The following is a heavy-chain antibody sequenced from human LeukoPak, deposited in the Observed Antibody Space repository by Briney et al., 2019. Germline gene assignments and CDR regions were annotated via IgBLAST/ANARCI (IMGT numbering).Heavy chain of an antibody. V-gene: IGHV4-4*07. J-gene: IGHJ4*02. CDR2: IYSSGRT. D-gene: IGHD2-15*01. CDR3: ARAPAGCGGTCSFDH. Sequence: SETLSLTCGVSGASMSNSFWSWIRQPAGKGLGWIGRIYSSGRTNLNPSLKSRVTLAIDTSKNQFSLELTSVTAADTALYYCARAPAGCGGTCSFDHWGQGSLVTVSS. CDR1: GASMSNSF.